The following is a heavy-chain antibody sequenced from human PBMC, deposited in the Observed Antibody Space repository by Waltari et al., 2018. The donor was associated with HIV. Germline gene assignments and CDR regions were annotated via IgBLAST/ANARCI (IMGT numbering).Heavy chain of an antibody. Sequence: QLQLQESGPGLVKSSETLSLTCTVSGGSISSSIYYWGWIRQPPGKGLEWIGSVFHRGGADRNPALKSRVSIFVDTSKNQFSLKLRSVTAADTAVYYCASTNHYYAMDVWGQGTTVTVSS. CDR3: ASTNHYYAMDV. J-gene: IGHJ6*02. CDR1: GGSISSSIYY. CDR2: VFHRGGA. V-gene: IGHV4-39*01.